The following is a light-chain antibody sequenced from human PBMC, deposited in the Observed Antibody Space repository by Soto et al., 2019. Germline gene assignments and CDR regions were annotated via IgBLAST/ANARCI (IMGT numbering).Light chain of an antibody. V-gene: IGLV2-14*01. J-gene: IGLJ1*01. CDR1: SSDVGSYNS. CDR3: NSYTSSTSLPYV. Sequence: QSVLTQPASVSGSPGQSITISCTGTSSDVGSYNSVSWYQQHPGKAPKLMIFEVTSRPSGVSHRFSGSKSGNTASLTISALQAEDEADYFCNSYTSSTSLPYVFGTGTKLTVL. CDR2: EVT.